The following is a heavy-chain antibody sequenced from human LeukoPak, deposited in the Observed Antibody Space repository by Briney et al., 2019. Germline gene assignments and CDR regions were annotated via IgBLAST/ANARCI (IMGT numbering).Heavy chain of an antibody. D-gene: IGHD5-12*01. V-gene: IGHV7-4-1*02. CDR3: ARAYSGYDLYYYYYMDV. CDR1: GYTFTSYG. CDR2: INTNTGNP. J-gene: IGHJ6*03. Sequence: GASVKVSCKASGYTFTSYGISWVRQAPGQGLEWMGWINTNTGNPTYAQGFTGRFVFSLDTSVSTAYLQISSLKAEDTAVYYCARAYSGYDLYYYYYMDVWGKGTTVTVSS.